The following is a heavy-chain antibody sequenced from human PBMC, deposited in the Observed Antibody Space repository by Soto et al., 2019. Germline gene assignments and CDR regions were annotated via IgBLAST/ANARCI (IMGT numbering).Heavy chain of an antibody. V-gene: IGHV3-23*01. J-gene: IGHJ5*02. CDR1: GFSFSSYA. CDR2: IRGRGGTT. CDR3: AIVIVEWELINAFDA. D-gene: IGHD1-26*01. Sequence: PGGSLRLSCAASGFSFSSYAMGWVRQAPGKGLEGVSGIRGRGGTTYYADSVKGRFTISRDNSKNTLYLQMDSLRAEDTAIYYCAIVIVEWELINAFDAWCQGPVVTRFS.